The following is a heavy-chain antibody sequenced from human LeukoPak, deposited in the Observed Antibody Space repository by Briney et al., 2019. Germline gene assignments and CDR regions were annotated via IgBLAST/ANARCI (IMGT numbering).Heavy chain of an antibody. CDR1: GFTFSSYG. J-gene: IGHJ3*02. CDR2: MSFDGSTK. V-gene: IGHV3-30*02. CDR3: AKAYYRGTRRDSLHI. Sequence: GGSLRLSCAASGFTFSSYGMHWVRQAPGKGLEWLSFMSFDGSTKYAESVQGRITISRDISKNTLYLQMNSLRDEDTTVYYCAKAYYRGTRRDSLHIWGQGTMVTVSS. D-gene: IGHD1-26*01.